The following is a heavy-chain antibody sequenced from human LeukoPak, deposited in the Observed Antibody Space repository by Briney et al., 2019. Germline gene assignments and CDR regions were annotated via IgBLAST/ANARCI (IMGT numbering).Heavy chain of an antibody. V-gene: IGHV5-51*01. J-gene: IGHJ4*02. CDR2: IYPGDSDT. Sequence: GESLKISCKGSGYSFTSYWIGWVRQMPGKGLEWMGIIYPGDSDTRYSPSFQGQVTISADKSISTAYLQWSSLKASDTAMYYCARHEVGDDYGDYVSFWGQGTLVTVSS. CDR1: GYSFTSYW. D-gene: IGHD4-17*01. CDR3: ARHEVGDDYGDYVSF.